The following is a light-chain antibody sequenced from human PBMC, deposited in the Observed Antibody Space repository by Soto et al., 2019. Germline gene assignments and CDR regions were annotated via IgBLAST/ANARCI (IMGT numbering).Light chain of an antibody. CDR2: EVN. V-gene: IGLV2-8*01. Sequence: QSALTQPPSASGSPGQSLTISCTGTSSDVGGYNYVFWYQQHPGKAPKLLIYEVNKRPSGVPDRFSGSKSGNTASLTVSGLQAEDEADYYCRSYAGSDIFVFGGGTKLTVL. J-gene: IGLJ2*01. CDR3: RSYAGSDIFV. CDR1: SSDVGGYNY.